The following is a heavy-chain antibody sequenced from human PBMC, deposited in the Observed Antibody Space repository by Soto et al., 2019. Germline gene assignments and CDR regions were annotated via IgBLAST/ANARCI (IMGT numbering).Heavy chain of an antibody. CDR1: GGSVSTSSNY. V-gene: IGHV4-61*01. J-gene: IGHJ4*02. D-gene: IGHD5-12*01. CDR3: AREYTKRGYSGYDYDYFDY. CDR2: IYYSGYT. Sequence: SETLSLTCTVSGGSVSTSSNYWSWIRQPPGKGLEWMGYIYYSGYTSYNPSLKSRVTISLDTSKNQFSLKLSSVTAADTAVYYCAREYTKRGYSGYDYDYFDYWGQGTLVTVSS.